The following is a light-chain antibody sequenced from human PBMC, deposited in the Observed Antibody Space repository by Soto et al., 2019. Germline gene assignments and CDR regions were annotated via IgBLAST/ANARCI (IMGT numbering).Light chain of an antibody. CDR3: HQYDSLPLT. J-gene: IGKJ4*01. CDR1: QSVASNY. Sequence: EIVLTQSPGTLSLSPGERATLSCRASQSVASNYLGWYQQKPGQAPRVLIFDASIRATGIPDRFSASGSGSDGALGIWTLERDDLVVYYCHQYDSLPLTVGGETKVES. CDR2: DAS. V-gene: IGKV3-20*01.